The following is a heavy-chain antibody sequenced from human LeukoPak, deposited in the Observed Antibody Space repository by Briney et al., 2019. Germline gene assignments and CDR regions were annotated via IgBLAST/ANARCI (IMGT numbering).Heavy chain of an antibody. CDR3: AGPSTNYPYLYYFDY. CDR2: MSYDGSDE. J-gene: IGHJ4*02. D-gene: IGHD5-24*01. Sequence: GGSLRLSCAASGFLFIDYGMYWVRQAPGKGLDWVAVMSYDGSDEDYADSVKGRFTISRDNSKNTLFLQMNSLRTEDTAVYFCAGPSTNYPYLYYFDYWGQGTLVTVSS. CDR1: GFLFIDYG. V-gene: IGHV3-30*03.